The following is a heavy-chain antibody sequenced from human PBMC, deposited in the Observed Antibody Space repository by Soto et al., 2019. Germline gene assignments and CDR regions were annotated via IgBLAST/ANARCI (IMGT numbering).Heavy chain of an antibody. CDR2: ISYDGSNK. CDR1: GFTFSSYG. J-gene: IGHJ6*02. Sequence: QVQLVESGGGVVQPGRSLRLSCAASGFTFSSYGMHWVRQAPGKGLEWVAVISYDGSNKYYADSVKGRFTISRDNSKNTXYXXMNSRRAEDTAVYYCAKDVQDIVVVVAATLYGMDVWGQGTTVTVSS. V-gene: IGHV3-30*18. D-gene: IGHD2-15*01. CDR3: AKDVQDIVVVVAATLYGMDV.